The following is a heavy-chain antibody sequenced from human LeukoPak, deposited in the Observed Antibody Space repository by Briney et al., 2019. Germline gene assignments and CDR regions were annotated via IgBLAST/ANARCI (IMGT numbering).Heavy chain of an antibody. D-gene: IGHD6-6*01. V-gene: IGHV3-74*01. Sequence: GGSLRLSCAASGFTFSSYWMHWVRQAPGKGLVWVSRINSDGSSTGYADSVKGRFTISRDNAKNTLYLQMNSLRAEDTALYYCARHRDSSSSVVYYYYGMDVWGQGTTVTVSS. J-gene: IGHJ6*02. CDR2: INSDGSST. CDR3: ARHRDSSSSVVYYYYGMDV. CDR1: GFTFSSYW.